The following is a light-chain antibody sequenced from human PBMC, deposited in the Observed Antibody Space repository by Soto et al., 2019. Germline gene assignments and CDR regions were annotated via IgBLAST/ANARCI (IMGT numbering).Light chain of an antibody. V-gene: IGLV6-57*04. CDR3: QSYDSSNYVV. Sequence: NFMLTQPHSVSESPGKTVTISCTRSSGSIASNYVQWYQQRPGSAPTTVIYEDNQRPSGVPDRFSGSIDSSSNSASLTISGLKTEDEADYYCQSYDSSNYVVFGGGTKRPS. J-gene: IGLJ2*01. CDR2: EDN. CDR1: SGSIASNY.